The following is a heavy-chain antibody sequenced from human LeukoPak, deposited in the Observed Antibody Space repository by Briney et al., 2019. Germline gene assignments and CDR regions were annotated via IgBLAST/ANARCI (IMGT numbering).Heavy chain of an antibody. D-gene: IGHD2-15*01. J-gene: IGHJ5*02. CDR2: ISAYNGNT. V-gene: IGHV1-18*01. CDR1: GYTFTSYG. Sequence: GASVKVSCKASGYTFTSYGFSWVRQAPGQGLEWMGRISAYNGNTNYAQKLQGRVTMTTDTSTSTAHMELRSLRSDDTAVYYCARDHQTGYCSGGSCYPFDPWGQGSLVTVSS. CDR3: ARDHQTGYCSGGSCYPFDP.